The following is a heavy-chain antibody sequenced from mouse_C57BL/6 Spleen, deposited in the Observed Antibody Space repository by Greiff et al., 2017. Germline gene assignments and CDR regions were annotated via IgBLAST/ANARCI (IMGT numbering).Heavy chain of an antibody. CDR1: GFTFSSYG. CDR3: ARQITTVEERDYFDY. J-gene: IGHJ2*01. V-gene: IGHV5-6*02. Sequence: EVKLVESGGDLVKPGGSLKLSCAASGFTFSSYGMSWVRQTPDKRLEWGATISSGGSYTYYPDSVKGRFTISRDNAKNNLYLQMSSLKSEDTAMYYCARQITTVEERDYFDYWGQGTTLTVSS. D-gene: IGHD1-1*01. CDR2: ISSGGSYT.